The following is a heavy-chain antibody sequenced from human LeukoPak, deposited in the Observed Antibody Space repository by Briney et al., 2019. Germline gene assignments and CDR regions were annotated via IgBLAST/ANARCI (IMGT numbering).Heavy chain of an antibody. V-gene: IGHV1-46*01. CDR2: INPSGGST. CDR1: GYTFTSYY. D-gene: IGHD3-22*01. Sequence: GASVKVSCKASGYTFTSYYMHWVRQAPGQGLEWMGIINPSGGSTSYAQKFQGRVTMTRDMSTSTVYMELSSLRSEDTAVYYCAREDGGWGLLRREGQQSPWGQGTLVTVSS. J-gene: IGHJ5*02. CDR3: AREDGGWGLLRREGQQSP.